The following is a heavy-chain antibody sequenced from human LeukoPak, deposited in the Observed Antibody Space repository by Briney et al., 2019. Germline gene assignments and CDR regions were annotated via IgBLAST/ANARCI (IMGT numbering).Heavy chain of an antibody. Sequence: GESLKISCKGSGYSFTSYWIGWVRQMPGKGLEWMGIIYPGDSDTRYSPSFQDQVTISADKSISTAYLQWSSLKASDTAMYYCARRYCSSTSCYGCFDYWGQGTLVTVSS. CDR1: GYSFTSYW. CDR2: IYPGDSDT. CDR3: ARRYCSSTSCYGCFDY. V-gene: IGHV5-51*01. J-gene: IGHJ4*02. D-gene: IGHD2-2*01.